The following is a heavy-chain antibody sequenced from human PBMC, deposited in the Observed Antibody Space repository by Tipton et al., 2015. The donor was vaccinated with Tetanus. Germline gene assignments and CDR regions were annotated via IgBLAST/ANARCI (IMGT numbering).Heavy chain of an antibody. CDR3: ARPARGAVTGLAPAAFDI. CDR2: IYYTGTT. V-gene: IGHV4-31*03. Sequence: TLSLTCSVSGDSIRSGSHYWNWIRQPPGKGLEWIGYIYYTGTTYYNPSLKGRVSISVDTSRNQFCLKVSSLTAADTAVYYCARPARGAVTGLAPAAFDIWGPGTMVTVSS. D-gene: IGHD6-19*01. CDR1: GDSIRSGSHY. J-gene: IGHJ3*02.